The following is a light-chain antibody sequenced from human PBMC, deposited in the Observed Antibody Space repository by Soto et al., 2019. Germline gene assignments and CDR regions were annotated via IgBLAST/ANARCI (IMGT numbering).Light chain of an antibody. CDR1: SSSIGTHT. J-gene: IGLJ2*01. V-gene: IGLV1-44*01. Sequence: QSALTQPPSASGTPGQRVTISCSGSSSSIGTHTVNWYQQLPETAPKLLIYSNNQRPSGVPDRFSGSKSGTSASLAISGLQSEDEADYYCAAWDESRNGVLFGGGTKVTVL. CDR2: SNN. CDR3: AAWDESRNGVL.